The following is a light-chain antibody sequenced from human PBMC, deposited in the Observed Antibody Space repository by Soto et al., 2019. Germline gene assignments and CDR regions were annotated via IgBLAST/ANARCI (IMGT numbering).Light chain of an antibody. CDR1: SSNIGAGFD. Sequence: QSVLTQPPSVSGAPGQRVTISCTGTSSNIGAGFDVNWYQHLPGAAPKLLIYTNGNRPSGVPDRFSGSKSGTSASLAITGLQAEDEADYYCQSYDSGLSGSVFGRGTQLTVL. J-gene: IGLJ3*02. V-gene: IGLV1-40*01. CDR3: QSYDSGLSGSV. CDR2: TNG.